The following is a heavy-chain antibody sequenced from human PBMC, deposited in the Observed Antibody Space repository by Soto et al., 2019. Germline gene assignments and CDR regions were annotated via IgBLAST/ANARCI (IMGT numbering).Heavy chain of an antibody. CDR3: ARDGEAVAGTLDY. V-gene: IGHV1-69*13. Sequence: SVKVSCKASGGTFSSYAISWVRQAPGQGLEWMGGIIPIFGTANYAQKFQGRVTITADESTSTAYMELSSLRSEDTAVYYGARDGEAVAGTLDYWGQGTLVTGSS. CDR1: GGTFSSYA. D-gene: IGHD6-19*01. J-gene: IGHJ4*02. CDR2: IIPIFGTA.